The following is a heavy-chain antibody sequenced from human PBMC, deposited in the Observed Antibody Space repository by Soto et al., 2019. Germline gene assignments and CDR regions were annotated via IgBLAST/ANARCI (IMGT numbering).Heavy chain of an antibody. CDR1: GFTFSDSW. CDR2: INPEESEK. Sequence: EVQLVESGGGLVQPGGSLRLSCTAFGFTFSDSWMTWVRQAPGKGLEWVARINPEESEKKYADSGKGRFSISRDNAKNSMYLQMDSLRGEDTAVYYCVRGGSNYASWGQGTLVTVSS. J-gene: IGHJ5*02. CDR3: VRGGSNYAS. V-gene: IGHV3-7*01. D-gene: IGHD4-4*01.